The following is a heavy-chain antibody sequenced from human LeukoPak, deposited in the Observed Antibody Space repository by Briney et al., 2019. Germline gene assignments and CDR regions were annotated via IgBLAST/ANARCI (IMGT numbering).Heavy chain of an antibody. V-gene: IGHV1-2*02. J-gene: IGHJ4*02. CDR3: ARPLRYFDWLLAFDY. CDR2: INPNSGGT. CDR1: GYTFTGYY. D-gene: IGHD3-9*01. Sequence: GASVKVSCKASGYTFTGYYMHWVRQAPGQGLEWMGWINPNSGGTNYAQKFQGRVTMTRDTPISTAYMELSRLRSDDTAVYYCARPLRYFDWLLAFDYWGQGTLVTVSS.